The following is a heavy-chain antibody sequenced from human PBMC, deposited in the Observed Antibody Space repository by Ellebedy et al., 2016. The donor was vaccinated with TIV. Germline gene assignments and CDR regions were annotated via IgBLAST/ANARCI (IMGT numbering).Heavy chain of an antibody. Sequence: GESLKISXAASGFTFSDYALNWVRHPPGKGLEWVSHIGMSAGVTNHAVSVKGRFTISRDNSKNTLYLQMNSLRAEDTAVYYCAKGGYYYDSSGYYYHFDYWGQGTLVTVSS. CDR1: GFTFSDYA. CDR2: IGMSAGVT. J-gene: IGHJ4*02. D-gene: IGHD3-22*01. CDR3: AKGGYYYDSSGYYYHFDY. V-gene: IGHV3-23*01.